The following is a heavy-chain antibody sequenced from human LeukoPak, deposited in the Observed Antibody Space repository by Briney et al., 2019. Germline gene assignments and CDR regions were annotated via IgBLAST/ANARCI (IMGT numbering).Heavy chain of an antibody. CDR2: INWNGGST. J-gene: IGHJ4*02. Sequence: GGSLRLSCAASGFTFDDYGMSWVRQAPGKGLEWVSGINWNGGSTGYADSVKGRFTISRDDAKNSLYPQMNSLRAEDTALYYCARTTSSYSTVTDYFDYWGQGTLVTVSS. CDR1: GFTFDDYG. CDR3: ARTTSSYSTVTDYFDY. V-gene: IGHV3-20*04. D-gene: IGHD4-17*01.